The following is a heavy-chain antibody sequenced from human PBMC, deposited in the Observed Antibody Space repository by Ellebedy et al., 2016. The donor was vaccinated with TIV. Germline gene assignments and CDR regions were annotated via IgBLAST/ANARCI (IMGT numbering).Heavy chain of an antibody. CDR2: ICYSGST. Sequence: SETLSLTXTVSGGSISSSSYYWGWIRQPPGKGLEWIGSICYSGSTYYNPSLKSRVTISVDTSKNQFSLKLSSVTAADTAVYYCARQDIVVVPAGVVLRFFDYWGQGTLVTVSS. CDR3: ARQDIVVVPAGVVLRFFDY. D-gene: IGHD2-2*01. J-gene: IGHJ4*02. V-gene: IGHV4-39*01. CDR1: GGSISSSSYY.